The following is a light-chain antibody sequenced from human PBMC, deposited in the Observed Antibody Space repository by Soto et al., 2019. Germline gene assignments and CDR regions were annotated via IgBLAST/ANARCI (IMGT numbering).Light chain of an antibody. CDR3: QQYYSYPGTT. J-gene: IGKJ4*01. CDR2: AAS. CDR1: QGISSY. V-gene: IGKV1-8*01. Sequence: AIRMTQSPSSFSASTGDRVTITCRASQGISSYLAWYQQKPGKAPKLLIYAASTLQSGVPSRFSGSGSGTDFTLTISCLQSEDFATYYCQQYYSYPGTTFGGGTKVEIK.